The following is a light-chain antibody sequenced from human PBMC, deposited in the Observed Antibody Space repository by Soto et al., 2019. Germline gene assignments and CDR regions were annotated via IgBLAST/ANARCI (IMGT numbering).Light chain of an antibody. CDR2: DTT. CDR3: FLAPNGTYV. J-gene: IGLJ7*01. V-gene: IGLV7-46*01. Sequence: QPVVTQAPALPVSRGGTVTLTCCSSTGAVTNGHYPYWFQQKPGQSPRTLISDTTNRRSWTPARFSGSLLGGKAALTLSGAQPEDGAEYYGFLAPNGTYVFAGGT. CDR1: TGAVTNGHY.